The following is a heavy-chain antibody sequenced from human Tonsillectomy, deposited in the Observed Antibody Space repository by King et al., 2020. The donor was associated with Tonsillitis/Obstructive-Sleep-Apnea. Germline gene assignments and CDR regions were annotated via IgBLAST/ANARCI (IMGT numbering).Heavy chain of an antibody. D-gene: IGHD3-9*01. CDR3: ARSQLRYFDWFNWFDP. CDR2: IYYSGST. Sequence: QLQESGPGLVKPSETLSLTCTVSGGSISSYYWSWIRQPPGKGLEWIGYIYYSGSTNYNPSLKSRVTISVDTSKNQFSLKLSSVTAADTAVYYCARSQLRYFDWFNWFDPWGQGTLVTVSS. J-gene: IGHJ5*02. V-gene: IGHV4-59*01. CDR1: GGSISSYY.